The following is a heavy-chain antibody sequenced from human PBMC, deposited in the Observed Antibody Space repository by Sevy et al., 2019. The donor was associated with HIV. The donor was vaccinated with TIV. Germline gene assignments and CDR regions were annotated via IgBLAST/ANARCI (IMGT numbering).Heavy chain of an antibody. CDR1: GGSISSGGYS. CDR2: IYHSGST. Sequence: SETLSLTCAVSGGSISSGGYSWSWIRQPPGKDLEWIGYIYHSGSTYYNPSLKSRVTISVDRSKNQFSLKLSSVTAADTAVYYCARGREQLVPLFDYWGQGTLVTVSS. V-gene: IGHV4-30-2*01. CDR3: ARGREQLVPLFDY. D-gene: IGHD6-6*01. J-gene: IGHJ4*02.